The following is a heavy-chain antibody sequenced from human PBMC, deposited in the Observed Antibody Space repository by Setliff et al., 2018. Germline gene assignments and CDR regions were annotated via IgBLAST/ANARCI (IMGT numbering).Heavy chain of an antibody. V-gene: IGHV3-48*04. CDR2: ISRGGNTI. Sequence: GSLRLSCAASGFTFSSYAMSWVRQAPGKGLEWVSYISRGGNTIYYADSVKGRFTISRDNARDSLFLQMNTLRAEDTAVYYCAREVVGAPSAFDIWGQGTMVTVSS. CDR1: GFTFSSYA. D-gene: IGHD1-26*01. CDR3: AREVVGAPSAFDI. J-gene: IGHJ3*02.